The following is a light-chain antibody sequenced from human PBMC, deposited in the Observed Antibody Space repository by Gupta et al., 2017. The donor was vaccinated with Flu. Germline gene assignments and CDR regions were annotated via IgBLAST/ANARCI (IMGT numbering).Light chain of an antibody. CDR3: QVWDTSSDPVI. CDR1: NIGIKS. J-gene: IGLJ2*01. V-gene: IGLV3-21*02. Sequence: SLELTQSPAASVAPGQTARITCGGNNIGIKSVHWYQLKTGQAPVLVVHDNSDRPSGIPDRFSASNSGNTATLTINRVEAGDEADYYCQVWDTSSDPVIFGGGTKLSVL. CDR2: DNS.